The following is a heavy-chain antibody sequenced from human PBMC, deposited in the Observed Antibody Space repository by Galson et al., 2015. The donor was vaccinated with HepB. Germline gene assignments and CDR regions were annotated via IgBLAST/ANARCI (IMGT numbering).Heavy chain of an antibody. D-gene: IGHD1-7*01. V-gene: IGHV1-18*04. CDR3: AAVKWNYGVADGTWFDP. J-gene: IGHJ5*02. CDR2: ISADKGHT. CDR1: GHSFTTYG. Sequence: SVKVSCKAYGHSFTTYGFTWVRQAPGQGLEWMGWISADKGHTDYAQKLQGRVTMTTNTSTTTAYMELRNLRSDDTAVYYCAAVKWNYGVADGTWFDPWGQGTLGTVSA.